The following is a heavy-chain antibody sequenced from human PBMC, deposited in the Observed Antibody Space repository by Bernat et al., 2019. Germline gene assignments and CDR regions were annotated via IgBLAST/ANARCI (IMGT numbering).Heavy chain of an antibody. D-gene: IGHD5-24*01. Sequence: QVQLVESGGGLVKPGGSLSLSCAASGFTFTDYYMSWFRQAPGKGLEYISYISGSGSDTKYADCVRGRFTISRDNAKNSLYLQMNSLRADDTAVYYCAMPTRLPRHWGQGTLVTVSS. CDR3: AMPTRLPRH. J-gene: IGHJ4*02. CDR1: GFTFTDYY. CDR2: ISGSGSDT. V-gene: IGHV3-11*06.